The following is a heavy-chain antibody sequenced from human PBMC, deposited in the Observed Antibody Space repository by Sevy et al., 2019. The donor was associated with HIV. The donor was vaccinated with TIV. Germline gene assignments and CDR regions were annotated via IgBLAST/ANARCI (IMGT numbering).Heavy chain of an antibody. V-gene: IGHV3-15*07. CDR2: IKSDTDGGTT. CDR1: GFTFSDAW. CDR3: TTELGYCSGGSCNDFDY. D-gene: IGHD2-15*01. Sequence: GGSLRLSCAGSGFTFSDAWMNWVRQAPGKGLEWVGRIKSDTDGGTTGYAAPVKGRFTISRDDSKNTLYLQMNSLKTEDTAVYYCTTELGYCSGGSCNDFDYWGQGTLVTVSS. J-gene: IGHJ4*02.